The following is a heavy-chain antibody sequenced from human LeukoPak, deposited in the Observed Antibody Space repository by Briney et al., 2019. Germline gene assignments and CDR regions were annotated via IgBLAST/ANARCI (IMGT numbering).Heavy chain of an antibody. CDR3: AREWEWLRQTPNWFDP. CDR2: INHSGST. V-gene: IGHV4-34*01. D-gene: IGHD5-12*01. Sequence: SETLSLTCAVYGGSFSGYYWSWIRQPPGKGLEWIGEINHSGSTNYNPSLKSRGTISVDTSKNQFSLKLSSVTAADTAVYYCAREWEWLRQTPNWFDPWGQGTLVTVSS. CDR1: GGSFSGYY. J-gene: IGHJ5*02.